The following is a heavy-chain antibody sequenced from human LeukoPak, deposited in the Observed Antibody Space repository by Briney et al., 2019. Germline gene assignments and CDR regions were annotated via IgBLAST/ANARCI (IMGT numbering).Heavy chain of an antibody. Sequence: GGSLTLSCAASGFAFSNAWMSWVRQAPGKGLGWVGRIKSKTNGETTDYAAPLKGRFTISRDDSKNTLFLQVNTLKTEDTAMYYCTSDDPVNRSWGQGTLVTVSS. J-gene: IGHJ4*02. CDR1: GFAFSNAW. CDR3: TSDDPVNRS. CDR2: IKSKTNGETT. V-gene: IGHV3-15*01.